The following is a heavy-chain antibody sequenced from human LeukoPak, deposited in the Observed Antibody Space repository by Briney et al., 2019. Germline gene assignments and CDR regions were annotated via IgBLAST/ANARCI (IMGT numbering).Heavy chain of an antibody. CDR2: VRYDENNE. Sequence: GGSLRLSCAASGFTFRNYGLHWVRQAPGKGLEWVAVVRYDENNEFYGNSVRGRFTISGDSSKNTLYVQMNSLRDEDTAVYYCAKDQRWESPHYLDSWGQGTLVTVSS. D-gene: IGHD1-26*01. CDR1: GFTFRNYG. CDR3: AKDQRWESPHYLDS. J-gene: IGHJ4*02. V-gene: IGHV3-30*02.